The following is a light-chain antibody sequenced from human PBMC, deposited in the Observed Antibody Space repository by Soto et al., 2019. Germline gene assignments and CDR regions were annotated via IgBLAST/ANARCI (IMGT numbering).Light chain of an antibody. V-gene: IGLV4-69*01. CDR2: LNSDGSH. J-gene: IGLJ1*01. Sequence: QLVLTQSPSASASLGASVKLTCTLSSGHSSYAIAWHQQQPEKGPRYLMNLNSDGSHSKGDGIPDRFSGSSSGAVRYLTISSLQSEDEADYYCQTWGTGIQVFGTGTKVTVL. CDR1: SGHSSYA. CDR3: QTWGTGIQV.